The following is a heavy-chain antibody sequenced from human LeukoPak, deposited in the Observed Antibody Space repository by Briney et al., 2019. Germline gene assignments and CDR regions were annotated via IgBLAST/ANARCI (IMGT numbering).Heavy chain of an antibody. CDR3: ARDGPEATIRYGMDV. V-gene: IGHV1-18*01. J-gene: IGHJ6*02. D-gene: IGHD5-24*01. CDR2: ISAYNGNT. CDR1: GGTFSSYA. Sequence: ASVKVSCKASGGTFSSYAISWVRQAPGQGLEWMGWISAYNGNTNYAQKLQGRVTMTTDTSTSTAYMELRSLRSDDTAVYYCARDGPEATIRYGMDVWGQGTTVTVSS.